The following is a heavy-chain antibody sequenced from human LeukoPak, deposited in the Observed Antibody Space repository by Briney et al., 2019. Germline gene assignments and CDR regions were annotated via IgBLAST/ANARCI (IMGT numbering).Heavy chain of an antibody. Sequence: GGSLRLSCAASGFPFSRFWMNWVSQAPGKGLEWVANINEDGSEKYYVDSVKGRFSISRDNARNSLYLQMNSLRAEDTALYHCARASYPLRSPFDYWGQGTLVTVSS. J-gene: IGHJ4*02. CDR3: ARASYPLRSPFDY. CDR1: GFPFSRFW. V-gene: IGHV3-7*03. CDR2: INEDGSEK. D-gene: IGHD4-17*01.